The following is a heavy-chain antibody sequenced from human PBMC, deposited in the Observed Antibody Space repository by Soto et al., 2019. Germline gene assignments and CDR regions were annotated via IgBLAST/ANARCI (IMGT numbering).Heavy chain of an antibody. CDR3: ARGWFGPDV. CDR2: IDKVGTDS. CDR1: DFTFSGRS. V-gene: IGHV3-74*01. J-gene: IGHJ6*03. Sequence: EVPLVESGGGLVQPGGSLSLSCAASDFTFSGRSVRWVRQAPGKGLVWVSGIDKVGTDSTYADSVKGRFTSSRDNAKNTVDLQMNILRVEDKAGYYSARGWFGPDVWGKGTTVTVSS. D-gene: IGHD3-10*01.